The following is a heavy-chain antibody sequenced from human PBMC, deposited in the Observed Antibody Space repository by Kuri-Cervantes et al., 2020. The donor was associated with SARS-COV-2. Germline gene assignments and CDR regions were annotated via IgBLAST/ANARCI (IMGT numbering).Heavy chain of an antibody. CDR1: GYSFTSYW. CDR3: ARLWSYDFWSGYHEAGDY. D-gene: IGHD3-3*01. Sequence: QVSCKGSGYSFTSYWIGWVRQMPGKGLEWMGIIYPGESDTRYSPSFQGQVTISADKSISTAYLQWSSLKASDTAMYYCARLWSYDFWSGYHEAGDYWGQGTLVTVSS. V-gene: IGHV5-51*01. J-gene: IGHJ4*02. CDR2: IYPGESDT.